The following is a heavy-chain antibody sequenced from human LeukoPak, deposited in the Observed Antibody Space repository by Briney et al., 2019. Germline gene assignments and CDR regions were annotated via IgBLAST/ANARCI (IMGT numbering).Heavy chain of an antibody. CDR3: AKDGLSYDGSTHVYYFQS. Sequence: QPGGSLRLSCIASGFTFRMYAMSWVRQAPGKGLESVASIIYDGRHTYYAASVKGRFTISRDNSQNTLYLQMNSLRAEDTALYYCAKDGLSYDGSTHVYYFQSLGQGTLATVSS. D-gene: IGHD3-22*01. CDR1: GFTFRMYA. J-gene: IGHJ4*02. CDR2: IIYDGRHT. V-gene: IGHV3-23*01.